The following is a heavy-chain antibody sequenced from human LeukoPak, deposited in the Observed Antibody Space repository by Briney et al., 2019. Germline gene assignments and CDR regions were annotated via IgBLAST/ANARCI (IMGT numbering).Heavy chain of an antibody. J-gene: IGHJ6*02. V-gene: IGHV1-69*04. CDR3: ARGPHTAAAGEGYGMDV. D-gene: IGHD6-13*01. CDR1: GGTFSSYA. Sequence: ASVKVSCKASGGTFSSYAISWVRQAPGQGLEWMGRIIPILGIANYAQKFQGRVTITADKSTSTAYMELSSLRSEDTAVYYCARGPHTAAAGEGYGMDVWGQGTTVTVSS. CDR2: IIPILGIA.